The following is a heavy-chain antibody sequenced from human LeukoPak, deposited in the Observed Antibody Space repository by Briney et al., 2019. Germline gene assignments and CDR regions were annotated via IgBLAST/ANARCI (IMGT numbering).Heavy chain of an antibody. V-gene: IGHV3-48*02. J-gene: IGHJ1*01. CDR1: VFTFSSFG. D-gene: IGHD7-27*01. Sequence: GGSLRLSCAASVFTFSSFGMNWVRQAPGKGLEWVSYIGSSGSPIYFADSVKGRFTISRDNAQNSLYLQMISLRDEDTAVYYCATDFSLGQSWGQGTLVSVSS. CDR3: ATDFSLGQS. CDR2: IGSSGSPI.